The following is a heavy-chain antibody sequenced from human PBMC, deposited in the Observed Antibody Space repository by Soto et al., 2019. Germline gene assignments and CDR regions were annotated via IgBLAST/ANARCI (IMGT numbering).Heavy chain of an antibody. Sequence: SETLSLTCTVSGGSISSSSYYWGWIRQPPGKGLEWIGSIYYSGSTYYNPSLKSRVTISVDTSKNQFSLKLSSVTAADTAVYYCARHDSSSWDQGDTVYFDYWGQGTLVTVSS. CDR3: ARHDSSSWDQGDTVYFDY. V-gene: IGHV4-39*01. CDR2: IYYSGST. J-gene: IGHJ4*02. CDR1: GGSISSSSYY. D-gene: IGHD6-13*01.